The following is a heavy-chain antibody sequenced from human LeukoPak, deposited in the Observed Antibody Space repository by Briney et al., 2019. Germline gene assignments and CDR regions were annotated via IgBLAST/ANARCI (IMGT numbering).Heavy chain of an antibody. CDR2: ISYDGSNK. V-gene: IGHV3-30*18. CDR1: GFTFSSCG. Sequence: GRSLRLSCAASGFTFSSCGMHWVRQAPGKGLEWVAVISYDGSNKYYADSVKGRFTISRDNSKNTLYLQMNSLRAEDTAVYYCAKDRLTTVNYYYYGMDVWGQGTTVTVSS. D-gene: IGHD4-11*01. J-gene: IGHJ6*02. CDR3: AKDRLTTVNYYYYGMDV.